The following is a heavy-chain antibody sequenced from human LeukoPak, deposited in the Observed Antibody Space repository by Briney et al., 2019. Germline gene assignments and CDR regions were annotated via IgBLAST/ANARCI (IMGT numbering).Heavy chain of an antibody. D-gene: IGHD3-22*01. V-gene: IGHV3-30-3*01. CDR2: ISYDGSNK. CDR1: GFTFSSYA. CDR3: ARDLYDSSGYALSFDY. J-gene: IGHJ4*02. Sequence: PGGSLRLSCAASGFTFSSYAMHWVRQAPGEGLEWVAVISYDGSNKYYADSVKGRFTISRDNSKNTLYLQMNSLRAEDTAVYYCARDLYDSSGYALSFDYWGQGTLVTVSS.